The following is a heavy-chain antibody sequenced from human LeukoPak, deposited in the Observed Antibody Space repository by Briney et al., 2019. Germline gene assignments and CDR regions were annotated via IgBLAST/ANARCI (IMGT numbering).Heavy chain of an antibody. Sequence: GGSLRLSCAASGFTFSSYAMHWVRQAPGKGLEYVSSISSNGGSTYYANSVKGRFTVSRDNSKNTLYLQMGSLRAEDMAVYYCARDGIAGAPTYYFDYWGQGTLVTVSS. J-gene: IGHJ4*02. D-gene: IGHD6-19*01. CDR1: GFTFSSYA. CDR3: ARDGIAGAPTYYFDY. CDR2: ISSNGGST. V-gene: IGHV3-64*01.